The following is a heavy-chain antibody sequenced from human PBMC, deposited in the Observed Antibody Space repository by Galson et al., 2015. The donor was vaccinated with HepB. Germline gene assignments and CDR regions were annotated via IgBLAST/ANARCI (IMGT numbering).Heavy chain of an antibody. CDR2: MNPNSGNT. V-gene: IGHV1-8*01. CDR3: ARGRSGYVSPDY. CDR1: GYTFTSYD. D-gene: IGHD2-15*01. J-gene: IGHJ4*02. Sequence: SVKVSCKASGYTFTSYDINWVRQATGQGLEWMGWMNPNSGNTGYAQKFQGRVTMTRNTSISTAYMELSSLRSEDTAVYYCARGRSGYVSPDYWGQGTLVTVSS.